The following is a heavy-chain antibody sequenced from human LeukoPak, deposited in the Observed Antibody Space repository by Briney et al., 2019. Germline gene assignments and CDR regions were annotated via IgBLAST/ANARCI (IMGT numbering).Heavy chain of an antibody. CDR1: GFTFSSYA. CDR3: ARTYSSGCGPCDY. J-gene: IGHJ4*02. D-gene: IGHD6-19*01. V-gene: IGHV3-23*01. CDR2: ISGSGGST. Sequence: PGGSLRLSCAASGFTFSSYAMSWVRQAPGKGLEWVSAISGSGGSTYYADSVKGRFTISRDNSKNTLYLQMNSLRAEDTAVYYCARTYSSGCGPCDYWGQGTLVTVSS.